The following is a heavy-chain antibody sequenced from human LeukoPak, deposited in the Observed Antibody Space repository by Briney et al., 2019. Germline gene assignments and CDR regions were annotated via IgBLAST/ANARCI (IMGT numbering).Heavy chain of an antibody. CDR3: ARDKPAEAALDF. J-gene: IGHJ4*02. CDR2: INPNSGGT. V-gene: IGHV1-2*02. CDR1: GYTFTGYY. Sequence: ASVKVSCKASGYTFTGYYIHWVRQAPGQGLEWMGWINPNSGGTNYAQKFQGRDTMTRDRSINTAYMDLRSLTYDDTAVYYCARDKPAEAALDFWGQGTLVTVSS.